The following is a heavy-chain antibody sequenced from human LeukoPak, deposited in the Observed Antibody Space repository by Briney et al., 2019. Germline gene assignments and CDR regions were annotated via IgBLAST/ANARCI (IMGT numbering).Heavy chain of an antibody. CDR3: ARDRFDDSRGYFYHYYYYMDV. V-gene: IGHV4-61*02. Sequence: SETLSLTCTVSGGSLNIVSYFCSWVRQPAGKGLEWIGRIYTRESTNYTPSPKSHVTIPVETSNHHFSLNLSPVAPADVAVYYCARDRFDDSRGYFYHYYYYMDVGGKGTTVTVPS. D-gene: IGHD3-22*01. J-gene: IGHJ6*03. CDR1: GGSLNIVSYF. CDR2: IYTREST.